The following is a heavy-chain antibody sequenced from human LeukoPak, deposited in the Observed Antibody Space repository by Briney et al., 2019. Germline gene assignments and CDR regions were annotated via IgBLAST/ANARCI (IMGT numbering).Heavy chain of an antibody. V-gene: IGHV1-18*01. CDR2: ISAYNGNT. D-gene: IGHD4-17*01. CDR3: ASQTTVTTDDAFDI. Sequence: ASVKVSCKASGGTFSSYAISWVRQAPGQGLEWMGWISAYNGNTNYAQKLQGRVTMTTDTSTSTAYMELRSLRSDDTAVYYCASQTTVTTDDAFDIWGQGTMVTVSS. J-gene: IGHJ3*02. CDR1: GGTFSSYA.